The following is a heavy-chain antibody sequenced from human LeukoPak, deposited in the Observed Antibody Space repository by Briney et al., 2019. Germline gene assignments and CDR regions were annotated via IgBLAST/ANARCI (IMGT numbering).Heavy chain of an antibody. CDR1: GFTFNTYV. CDR2: IDKAGAT. J-gene: IGHJ4*02. V-gene: IGHV3-23*01. D-gene: IGHD2-8*02. Sequence: GGSLRLSCAASGFTFNTYVLGWVRQAPGKGLDWVSAIDKAGATYFADDVKGRFTISRDNSKNTVYLQMNSLRAEDMAVYYCARSSSWWCFDYWGQGTPVTVSS. CDR3: ARSSSWWCFDY.